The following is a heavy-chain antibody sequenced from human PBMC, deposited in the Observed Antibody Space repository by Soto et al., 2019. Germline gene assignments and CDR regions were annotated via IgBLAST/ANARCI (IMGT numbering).Heavy chain of an antibody. CDR2: IKQDGSEK. Sequence: PGGSLRLSCAASGFTFSGYWMSWLRQAPGKGLEWVANIKQDGSEKYYVDSVKGRLTISRDNAKNSLYLKMNSLRAEDTAVYYCANSVSHDKFGIWGQWTMVTVSS. CDR1: GFTFSGYW. V-gene: IGHV3-7*03. D-gene: IGHD1-26*01. J-gene: IGHJ3*02. CDR3: ANSVSHDKFGI.